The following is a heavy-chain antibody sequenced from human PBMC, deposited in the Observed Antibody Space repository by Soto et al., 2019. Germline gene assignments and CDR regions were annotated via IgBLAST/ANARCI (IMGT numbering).Heavy chain of an antibody. J-gene: IGHJ4*02. Sequence: SVKVSSKTSGYTFSAYYMHWVRQAPGQGLEWMGWINPKSGGTLYAQKFQGRVTMTRDTSISTAYMELSRLRSDDTAVYYCARGGTFAYDTSGYSVYWGQGTLVTVSS. CDR3: ARGGTFAYDTSGYSVY. CDR2: INPKSGGT. D-gene: IGHD3-22*01. CDR1: GYTFSAYY. V-gene: IGHV1-2*02.